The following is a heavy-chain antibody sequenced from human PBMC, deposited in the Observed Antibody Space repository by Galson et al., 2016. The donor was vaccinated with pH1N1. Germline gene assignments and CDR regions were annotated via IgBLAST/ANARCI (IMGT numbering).Heavy chain of an antibody. J-gene: IGHJ4*02. CDR1: GGSISSSSYY. D-gene: IGHD3-10*01. Sequence: ETLSLTCTVSGGSISSSSYYWDWIRQPPGKGLEWIGSIYYSGSTYYNPSLKSRVTISVDTSKNQFSLKLSSVTAADTAVYYRARRGIGEFLYYFDSWGQGTLVTVSS. CDR3: ARRGIGEFLYYFDS. CDR2: IYYSGST. V-gene: IGHV4-39*01.